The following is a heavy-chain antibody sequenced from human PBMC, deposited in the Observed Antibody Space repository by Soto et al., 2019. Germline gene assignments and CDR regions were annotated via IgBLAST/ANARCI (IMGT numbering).Heavy chain of an antibody. CDR1: GGSFSGYY. Sequence: SETLSLTCAVYGGSFSGYYWSWIRQPPGKGLEWIGDINHSGSTNYNPSLKSRVTISVDTSRSQFSLTLHSVTAADTAIYYCARDRHNNFFDPWGQGTLVTVSS. V-gene: IGHV4-34*01. J-gene: IGHJ5*02. CDR2: INHSGST. CDR3: ARDRHNNFFDP. D-gene: IGHD3-16*02.